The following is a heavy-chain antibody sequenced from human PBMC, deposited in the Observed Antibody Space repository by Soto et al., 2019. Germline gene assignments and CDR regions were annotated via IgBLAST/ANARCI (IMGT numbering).Heavy chain of an antibody. CDR1: GESISSGGYY. D-gene: IGHD6-6*01. CDR2: IYDSESA. Sequence: QVQLQESGPGLVKPSQTLSLTCSVSGESISSGGYYWSWIRHHPGKGLEWIGYIYDSESAYYNPSLKSGVTISMDTSKNHFAMRLSSVTAADTAVYYCARASSSSSAADYWGQGTLATVSS. CDR3: ARASSSSSAADY. V-gene: IGHV4-31*03. J-gene: IGHJ4*02.